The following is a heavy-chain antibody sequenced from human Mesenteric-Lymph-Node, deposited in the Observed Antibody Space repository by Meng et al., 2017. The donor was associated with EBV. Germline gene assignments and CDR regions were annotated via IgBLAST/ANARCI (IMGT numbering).Heavy chain of an antibody. CDR3: TRGIGDYYDGSGYSYYFDH. J-gene: IGHJ4*02. V-gene: IGHV4-4*02. Sequence: LEEPGPGLPKPSGALSLTCDVSADSSSSSNWWSWVRQPPGKGLEWVGEIYHSGTTNYNPSLKSRVTISVDKSKNQFSLKLASVTAADTAVYYCTRGIGDYYDGSGYSYYFDHWGQGTLVTVSS. D-gene: IGHD3-22*01. CDR2: IYHSGTT. CDR1: ADSSSSSNW.